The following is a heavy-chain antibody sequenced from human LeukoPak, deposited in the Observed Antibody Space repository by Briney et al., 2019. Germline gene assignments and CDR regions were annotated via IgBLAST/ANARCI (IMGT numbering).Heavy chain of an antibody. V-gene: IGHV3-7*01. CDR2: IKQDGSAK. J-gene: IGHJ3*02. Sequence: GGPLRLSCAASGFTFGSYWMSWVRQAPGKGLEWVANIKQDGSAKYYVDSVKGRFTFSRGNGKNSLYLQMNSLRAEDTAVYYCARGTSSVAARSYAFDIWGQGTMVTVSS. CDR1: GFTFGSYW. D-gene: IGHD6-6*01. CDR3: ARGTSSVAARSYAFDI.